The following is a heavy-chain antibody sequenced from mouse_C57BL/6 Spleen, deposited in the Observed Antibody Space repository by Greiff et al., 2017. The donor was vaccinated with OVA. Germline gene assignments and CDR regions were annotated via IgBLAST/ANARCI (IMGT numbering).Heavy chain of an antibody. CDR2: SRNKANDYTT. V-gene: IGHV7-1*01. Sequence: EVQGVESGGGLVQSGRSLRLSCATSGFTFSDFYMEWVRQAPGKGLEWIAASRNKANDYTTVYSASVKGRFIVSRDTSQSILYLQMNALRAEDTAIYYCARDAHYDYGSFDYWGQGTTLTVSS. J-gene: IGHJ2*01. CDR1: GFTFSDFY. CDR3: ARDAHYDYGSFDY. D-gene: IGHD2-4*01.